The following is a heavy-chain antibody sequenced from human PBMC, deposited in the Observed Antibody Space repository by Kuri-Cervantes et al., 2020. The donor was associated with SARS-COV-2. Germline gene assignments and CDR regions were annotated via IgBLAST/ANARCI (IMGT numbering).Heavy chain of an antibody. CDR3: ARGAANYYYMDV. CDR2: IWYDGENE. J-gene: IGHJ6*03. D-gene: IGHD3-16*01. Sequence: GQSLQISCVSSGFTFGNYVIHWVRQAPGKGLEWVAVIWYDGENEYYAGSVKGRFTISRDNSKNTVSLHMNSLRAEDTAMYYCARGAANYYYMDVWGKGTTVTVSS. CDR1: GFTFGNYV. V-gene: IGHV3-33*08.